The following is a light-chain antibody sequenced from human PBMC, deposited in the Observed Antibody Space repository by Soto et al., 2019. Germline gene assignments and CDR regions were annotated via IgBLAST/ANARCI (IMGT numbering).Light chain of an antibody. CDR3: CSYTSSSTYV. J-gene: IGLJ1*01. CDR1: SSDVGGYNY. CDR2: DVS. V-gene: IGLV2-14*01. Sequence: QSALTQPASVSDSPGQSITISCTGTSSDVGGYNYVSWYQQHPGKAPKLMIYDVSNRPSGVSNRFSGSKSGNTASLTISGLQAEDEADYYCCSYTSSSTYVFGTGTKVTVL.